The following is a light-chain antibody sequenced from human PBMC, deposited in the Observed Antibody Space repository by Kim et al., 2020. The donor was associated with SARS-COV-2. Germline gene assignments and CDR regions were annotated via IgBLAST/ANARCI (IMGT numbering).Light chain of an antibody. CDR1: QSISSY. CDR2: AAS. J-gene: IGKJ1*01. V-gene: IGKV1-39*01. Sequence: DIQMTQSPSSLSASVGDRVTITCRASQSISSYLNWYQQKPGKAPKLLIYAASSLQSGVPSRFSDSGSGTDFTLTISSLQPEDFATYYCQHTYRTFGQGTKVDI. CDR3: QHTYRT.